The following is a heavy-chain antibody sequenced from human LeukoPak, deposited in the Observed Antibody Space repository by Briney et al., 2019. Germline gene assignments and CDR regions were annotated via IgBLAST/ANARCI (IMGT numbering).Heavy chain of an antibody. V-gene: IGHV4-34*01. D-gene: IGHD1-7*01. J-gene: IGHJ2*01. CDR1: GGSYSGYY. CDR2: IHYSGAT. CDR3: ARGRPGTGNYYFDP. Sequence: SETLPLTCTVYGGSYSGYYWSWIRQPPGKGLEWVGEIHYSGATNYKPSLKSRATILGDTSKNQISLKLTSVTAADTALYYCARGRPGTGNYYFDPWGRGTLVTVSS.